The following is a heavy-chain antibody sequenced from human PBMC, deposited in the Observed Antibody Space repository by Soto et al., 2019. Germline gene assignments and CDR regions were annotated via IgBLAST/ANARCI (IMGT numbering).Heavy chain of an antibody. CDR3: ASPRRGYGVHDIFDY. Sequence: GASVKVSCKASGYTFSGYAIHWVRQAPGQRLEWMAWINAGNGNTKYSEKFQGRITISRDTSASKAYMELSSLRSEDTALYYCASPRRGYGVHDIFDYWGQGTLVTSPQ. V-gene: IGHV1-3*01. CDR2: INAGNGNT. D-gene: IGHD5-12*01. CDR1: GYTFSGYA. J-gene: IGHJ4*02.